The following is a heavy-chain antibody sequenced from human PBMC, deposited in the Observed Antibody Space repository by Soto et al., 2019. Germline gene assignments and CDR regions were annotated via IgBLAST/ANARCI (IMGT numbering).Heavy chain of an antibody. D-gene: IGHD3-3*01. CDR2: ISAYNGNT. J-gene: IGHJ4*02. Sequence: ASVKVSCKASGYTFTSYGISWVRQAPGQGLEWMGWISAYNGNTNYAQKLQGRVTMTTDTSTSTAYMELRSLRSDDTAVYYCATLGYDFWSGYPDFDYWGQGTLVTVSS. V-gene: IGHV1-18*01. CDR3: ATLGYDFWSGYPDFDY. CDR1: GYTFTSYG.